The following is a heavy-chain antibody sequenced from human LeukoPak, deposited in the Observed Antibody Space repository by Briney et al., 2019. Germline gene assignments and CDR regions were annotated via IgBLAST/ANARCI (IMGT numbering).Heavy chain of an antibody. CDR2: IIPIFGTA. CDR1: GGTFSSYA. D-gene: IGHD2-2*01. J-gene: IGHJ6*02. Sequence: GASVKVSCKASGGTFSSYAISWVRQAPGQGLEWMGGIIPIFGTANYAQKFQGRVRITADESTSTAYMELSSLRSEDTAVYYCARGVVERYGMDVWGQGTTVTVSS. V-gene: IGHV1-69*01. CDR3: ARGVVERYGMDV.